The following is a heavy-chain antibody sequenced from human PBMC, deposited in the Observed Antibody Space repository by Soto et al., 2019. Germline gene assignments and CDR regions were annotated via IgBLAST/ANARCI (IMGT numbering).Heavy chain of an antibody. CDR2: VYRTGRT. Sequence: PSETLSLTCTVSGGSFKSGSYSWSWIRQPPGKGLEWIGYVYRTGRTSYNPSLKSRVSISMDTSKNQFSLNLDPVTAADTAVYFCARDFAYFDSWGQGTLVTVSS. D-gene: IGHD3-3*01. J-gene: IGHJ4*02. V-gene: IGHV4-61*01. CDR1: GGSFKSGSYS. CDR3: ARDFAYFDS.